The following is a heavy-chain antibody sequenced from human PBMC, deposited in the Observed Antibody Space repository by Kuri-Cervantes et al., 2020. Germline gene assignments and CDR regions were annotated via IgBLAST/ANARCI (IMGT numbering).Heavy chain of an antibody. CDR3: ARIYYYGSGSFVGGY. CDR2: TWYDGSNE. J-gene: IGHJ4*02. Sequence: LSLTCAASGFIFSNYGMHWVRQAPGKGLEWVAVTWYDGSNEYYADSVKGRFTISRDNSKNMLYLQMDSLRAEDTAVYYCARIYYYGSGSFVGGYWGQGTLVTVSS. CDR1: GFIFSNYG. D-gene: IGHD3-10*01. V-gene: IGHV3-33*08.